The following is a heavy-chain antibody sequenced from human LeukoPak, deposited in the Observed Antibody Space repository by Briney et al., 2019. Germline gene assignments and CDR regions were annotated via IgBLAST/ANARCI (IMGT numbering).Heavy chain of an antibody. CDR3: ARDPGGWFDP. CDR2: IYYSGST. Sequence: PSETLSLTCTVSGGSISSSSYYWGWIRQPPGKGLEWIGSIYYSGSTYYNPSLKSRVTISVDKSKNQFSLKLSSVTAADTAVYYCARDPGGWFDPWGQGTLVTVSS. V-gene: IGHV4-39*07. CDR1: GGSISSSSYY. J-gene: IGHJ5*02.